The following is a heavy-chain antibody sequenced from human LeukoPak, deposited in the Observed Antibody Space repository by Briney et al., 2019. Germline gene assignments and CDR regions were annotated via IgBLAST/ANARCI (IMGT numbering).Heavy chain of an antibody. CDR3: ARDSATMVRGVISYFDY. CDR1: GYTFTSYG. Sequence: GASVKVSCKASGYTFTSYGINWVRQAPGQGLEWMRWISAYNGNTNYAQKLQGRVTMTTDTSTSTAYMELRSLRSDDTAVYYCARDSATMVRGVISYFDYWGQGTLVTVSS. D-gene: IGHD3-10*01. J-gene: IGHJ4*02. CDR2: ISAYNGNT. V-gene: IGHV1-18*04.